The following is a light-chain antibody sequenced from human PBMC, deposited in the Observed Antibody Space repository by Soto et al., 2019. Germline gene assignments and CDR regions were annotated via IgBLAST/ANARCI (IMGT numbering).Light chain of an antibody. CDR2: DVS. J-gene: IGLJ1*01. Sequence: QSALTQPPSASVSPGQSVTISCTGTSSDVGRYNYVSWYQHHPGKAPKLIIYDVSQRPSGVPDRFSGSKSGNTASLTVSGLQAEDEADYYCNSYADSHTYVFRTGTKVTVL. V-gene: IGLV2-8*01. CDR1: SSDVGRYNY. CDR3: NSYADSHTYV.